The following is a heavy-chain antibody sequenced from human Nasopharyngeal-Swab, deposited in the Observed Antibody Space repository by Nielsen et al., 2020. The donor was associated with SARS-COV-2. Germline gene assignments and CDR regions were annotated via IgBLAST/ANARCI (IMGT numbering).Heavy chain of an antibody. V-gene: IGHV4-38-2*01. Sequence: SETLSLTCAVSGYSISSDNYWACIRQSSGKGLEWIGSVYHSGSTYYNPSLKSRATISVDTSNNQFSLKLTSVTAADTAVYYCGRHGAGTGGNRVYYYYYVNVWGKGTTVT. CDR1: GYSISSDNY. CDR3: GRHGAGTGGNRVYYYYYVNV. J-gene: IGHJ6*03. D-gene: IGHD1-1*01. CDR2: VYHSGST.